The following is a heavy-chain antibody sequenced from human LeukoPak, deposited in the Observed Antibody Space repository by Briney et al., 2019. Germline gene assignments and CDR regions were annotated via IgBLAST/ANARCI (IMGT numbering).Heavy chain of an antibody. J-gene: IGHJ6*03. Sequence: PSETLSLTCTVSGGSISSYYWSWIRQPPGKGLEWIGYIYYSGSTYYNPSLRSRVTISVDTSKNQFSLKLSSVTAADTAVYYCARSSEGRYYYDSSGFSYNYYYMDVWGKGTTVTISS. V-gene: IGHV4-59*01. CDR1: GGSISSYY. CDR3: ARSSEGRYYYDSSGFSYNYYYMDV. D-gene: IGHD3-22*01. CDR2: IYYSGST.